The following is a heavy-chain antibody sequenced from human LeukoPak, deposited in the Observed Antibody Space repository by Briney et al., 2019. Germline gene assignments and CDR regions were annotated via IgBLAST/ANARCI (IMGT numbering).Heavy chain of an antibody. D-gene: IGHD4-17*01. CDR2: ISYDGSNK. CDR3: AKAAGDSDY. J-gene: IGHJ4*02. CDR1: GFTFSSYG. V-gene: IGHV3-30*18. Sequence: GRSLRLSCAASGFTFSSYGMHWVRQAPGKELEWVAVISYDGSNKYYADSVKGRFTISRDNSKNTLYLQMNSLRAEDTAVYYCAKAAGDSDYWGQGTLVTVSS.